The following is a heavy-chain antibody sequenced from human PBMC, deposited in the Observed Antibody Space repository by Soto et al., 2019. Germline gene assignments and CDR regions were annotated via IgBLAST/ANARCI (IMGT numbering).Heavy chain of an antibody. V-gene: IGHV6-1*01. Sequence: PSPTLSLTCAISGDSVSSNSAAWNWIRQSPSRGLEWLGRTYYRSKWYTDYAVSVKSRITINPDTSKNQFSLQLNSVTPEDTAVYFCAREYCSGTSCSIFDYWGQGTLVTVS. CDR3: AREYCSGTSCSIFDY. J-gene: IGHJ4*02. CDR1: GDSVSSNSAA. D-gene: IGHD2-2*01. CDR2: TYYRSKWYT.